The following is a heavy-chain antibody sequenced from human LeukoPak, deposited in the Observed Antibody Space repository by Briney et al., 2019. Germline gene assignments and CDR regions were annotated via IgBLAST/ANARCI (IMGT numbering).Heavy chain of an antibody. V-gene: IGHV3-23*01. CDR2: ISGAGGD. CDR3: AKDTFSYGGHDFDH. J-gene: IGHJ4*02. D-gene: IGHD4-23*01. Sequence: GGSLRLSCEASGFMFSNYAMSWVRQAPGKGLEWVSAISGAGGDKYADSVRGRFTISRDDPKNTLYLQMNDLRVDDTAVYYCAKDTFSYGGHDFDHWGQGTLVTVSS. CDR1: GFMFSNYA.